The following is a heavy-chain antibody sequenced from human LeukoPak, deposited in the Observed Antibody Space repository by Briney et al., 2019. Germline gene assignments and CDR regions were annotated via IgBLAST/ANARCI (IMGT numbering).Heavy chain of an antibody. CDR2: IYHSGST. CDR3: ARGDLGGDYFDY. V-gene: IGHV4-38-2*02. CDR1: GYSIGSGYY. D-gene: IGHD1-26*01. J-gene: IGHJ4*02. Sequence: SETLPLTCTVSGYSIGSGYYWGWIRQPPGKGLEWIGSIYHSGSTYYNPSLKSRVTISVDTSKNQFSLKLSSVTAADTAVYYCARGDLGGDYFDYWGQGTLVTVSS.